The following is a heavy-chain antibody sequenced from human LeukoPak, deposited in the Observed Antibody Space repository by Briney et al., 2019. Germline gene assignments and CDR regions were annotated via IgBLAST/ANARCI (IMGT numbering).Heavy chain of an antibody. V-gene: IGHV1-46*01. CDR3: ARDSSSSASWWFDP. J-gene: IGHJ5*02. Sequence: ASVKVSCKASGYTFIRHWMHWVRQAPGQGLEWMGVINLNGGTTIYAQKLQGRVTLTRDMSTSTLYMELSSLTSEDTAVYYCARDSSSSASWWFDPWGQGTLVTVSS. D-gene: IGHD6-6*01. CDR2: INLNGGTT. CDR1: GYTFIRHW.